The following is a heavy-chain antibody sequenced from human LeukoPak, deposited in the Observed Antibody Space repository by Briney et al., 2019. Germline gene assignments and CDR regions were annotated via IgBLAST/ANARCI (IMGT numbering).Heavy chain of an antibody. CDR3: AELGITMIGGV. J-gene: IGHJ6*04. CDR1: GFTFSSSA. D-gene: IGHD3-10*02. V-gene: IGHV3-48*03. Sequence: GGSLRLSCAASGFTFSSSAMSWVRQAPGKGLEWVSYISSSGSTIYYADSVKGRFTISRGNAKNSLYLQMNSLRAEDTAVYYCAELGITMIGGVWGKGTTVTISS. CDR2: ISSSGSTI.